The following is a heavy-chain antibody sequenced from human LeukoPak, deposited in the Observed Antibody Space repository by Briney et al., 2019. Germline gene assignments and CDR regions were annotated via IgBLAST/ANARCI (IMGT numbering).Heavy chain of an antibody. V-gene: IGHV4-4*07. Sequence: SETLSLTCTVFGGSISSDYWSWIRQSAGKGLEWIGRIYISGGTNYNPSLKSRVTMSADTSKNQFSLRLSSVTAADTAVYYCARGFYGSGNSRFDYWGQGALVTVSS. J-gene: IGHJ4*02. CDR1: GGSISSDY. CDR2: IYISGGT. CDR3: ARGFYGSGNSRFDY. D-gene: IGHD3-10*01.